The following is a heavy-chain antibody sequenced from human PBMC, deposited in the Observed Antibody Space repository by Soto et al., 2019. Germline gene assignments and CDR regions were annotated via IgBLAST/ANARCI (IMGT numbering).Heavy chain of an antibody. Sequence: GASVKASCKASGYTFTSYGISWVRQAPGQGLEWMGWISAYNGNTNYAQKLQGRVTMTTDTSTSTAYMELRSLRSDDTAVYYCARVRLHGGNNWFDPWGQGTLVTVSS. CDR3: ARVRLHGGNNWFDP. CDR2: ISAYNGNT. D-gene: IGHD4-17*01. CDR1: GYTFTSYG. J-gene: IGHJ5*02. V-gene: IGHV1-18*01.